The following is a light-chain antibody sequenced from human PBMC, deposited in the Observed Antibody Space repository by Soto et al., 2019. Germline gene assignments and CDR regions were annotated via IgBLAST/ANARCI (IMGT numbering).Light chain of an antibody. CDR2: GAS. V-gene: IGKV3-20*01. CDR1: QSVTSTY. J-gene: IGKJ4*01. Sequence: EIVLTQSPGTLSLSPGERATLSCRASQSVTSTYLAWYQQKPGQAPRLLIYGASKRQSGVPARFSGGGSGTGFTLTISSLEPEDFAVYYCQQFSGSVTFGGGTRVDI. CDR3: QQFSGSVT.